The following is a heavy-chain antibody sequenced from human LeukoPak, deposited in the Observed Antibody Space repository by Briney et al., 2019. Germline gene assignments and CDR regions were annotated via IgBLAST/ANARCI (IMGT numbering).Heavy chain of an antibody. CDR3: AKDWCGGNCYFFDS. J-gene: IGHJ4*02. V-gene: IGHV3-23*01. Sequence: PSETLSLTCTVSGGSISSSSYYWGWVRQAPGKGLEWLSSITDGGGSTYYAASVKGRFNISRDTSKHTVYLQMNSLRAEDTALYYCAKDWCGGNCYFFDSWGQGTLVTVSS. CDR2: ITDGGGST. CDR1: GGSISSSSYY. D-gene: IGHD2-21*02.